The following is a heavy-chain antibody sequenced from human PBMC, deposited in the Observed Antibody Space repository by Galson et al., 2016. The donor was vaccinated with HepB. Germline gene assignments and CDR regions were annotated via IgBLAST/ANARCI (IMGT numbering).Heavy chain of an antibody. CDR3: ARDGYYYGSGSYGAATY. CDR1: GFSFSSSA. J-gene: IGHJ4*02. V-gene: IGHV3-30*04. D-gene: IGHD3-10*01. CDR2: ISYHGSNK. Sequence: SLRLSCAASGFSFSSSAMHWVRQAPGKGLEWVAVISYHGSNKYYVDSVKGRFTISRDNSRNTLYLQMNSLRAEDTAMYYCARDGYYYGSGSYGAATYRGQGTPVTVSS.